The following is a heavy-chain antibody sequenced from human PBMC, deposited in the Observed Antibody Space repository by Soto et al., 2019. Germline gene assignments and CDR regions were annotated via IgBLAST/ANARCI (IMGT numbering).Heavy chain of an antibody. CDR3: ARDQGYGDDGDYYGMDV. Sequence: QVQLVQSGAEVKKPGSSVKVSCKASGGTFSSYAISWVRQAPGQGLEWMGGIIPIFGTANYAQKFQGRVTITADESTSTAYMELSSLRSEDTAVYYCARDQGYGDDGDYYGMDVWGQGTTVTVSS. V-gene: IGHV1-69*01. J-gene: IGHJ6*02. D-gene: IGHD4-17*01. CDR1: GGTFSSYA. CDR2: IIPIFGTA.